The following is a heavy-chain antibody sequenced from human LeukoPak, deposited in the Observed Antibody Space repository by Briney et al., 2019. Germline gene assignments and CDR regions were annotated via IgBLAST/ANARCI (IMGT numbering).Heavy chain of an antibody. D-gene: IGHD3-10*01. CDR3: ARGPYYYGSGSYSYYYYYGMDV. Sequence: PSETLSLTCAVYGGPFSGYYWSWIRQPPGKGLEWIGEINHSGSTNYNPSLKSRVTISVDTSKNQFSLKLSSVTAADTAVYYCARGPYYYGSGSYSYYYYYGMDVWGQGTTVTVSS. CDR1: GGPFSGYY. J-gene: IGHJ6*02. V-gene: IGHV4-34*01. CDR2: INHSGST.